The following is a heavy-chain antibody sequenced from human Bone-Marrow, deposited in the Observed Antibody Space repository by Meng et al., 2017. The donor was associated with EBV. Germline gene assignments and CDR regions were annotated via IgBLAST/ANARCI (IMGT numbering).Heavy chain of an antibody. CDR3: ARINCSGGSCYSPLWY. J-gene: IGHJ4*02. V-gene: IGHV1-18*01. D-gene: IGHD2-15*01. CDR2: ISAYNGNT. CDR1: GYTFTSYG. Sequence: VRLVQPGAKVKKPGASVKVSCKASGYTFTSYGISWVRQAPGQGLEWMGWISAYNGNTNYAQKLQGRVTMTTDTSTSTAYMELRSLRSDDTAVYYCARINCSGGSCYSPLWYWGQGTLVTVSS.